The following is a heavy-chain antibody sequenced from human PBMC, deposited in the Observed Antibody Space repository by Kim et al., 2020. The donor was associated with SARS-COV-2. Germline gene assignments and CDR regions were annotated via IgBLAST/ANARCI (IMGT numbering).Heavy chain of an antibody. CDR1: GGSISSGGYY. J-gene: IGHJ4*02. V-gene: IGHV4-31*03. D-gene: IGHD5-12*01. CDR3: ARGKRDTRGYSGYTARNYYFDY. Sequence: SETLSLTCTVSGGSISSGGYYWSWIRQHPGKGLEWIGYIYYSGSTYYNPSLKSRVAISVDTSKNQFSLKLSSVTAADTAVYYCARGKRDTRGYSGYTARNYYFDYWGQGTLVTVSS. CDR2: IYYSGST.